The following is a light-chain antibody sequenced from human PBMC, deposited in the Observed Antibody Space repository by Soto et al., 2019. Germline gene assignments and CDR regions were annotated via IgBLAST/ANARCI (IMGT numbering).Light chain of an antibody. Sequence: QLVLTQPPSASASLGASVKLTCTLSSGHNSYAIAWHQQQPEKGPRYLMKLNSDGSHSKGDGIPDRFSGSSSGGERYLTISSLQSEDEADYYCQTWSNDIRVFGGGTKLTVL. CDR1: SGHNSYA. CDR2: LNSDGSH. J-gene: IGLJ3*02. CDR3: QTWSNDIRV. V-gene: IGLV4-69*01.